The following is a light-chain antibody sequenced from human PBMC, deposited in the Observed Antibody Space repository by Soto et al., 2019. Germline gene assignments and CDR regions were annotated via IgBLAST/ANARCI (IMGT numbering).Light chain of an antibody. CDR1: SSDVGGYNY. J-gene: IGLJ3*02. CDR3: CSYTSSTTGV. V-gene: IGLV2-14*01. CDR2: EVS. Sequence: QSALTQPASVSGSPGQSITISCTGTSSDVGGYNYVSWYQQHPGKAPKPMIYEVSNRPSGVSNRFSGSKSGNTASLTISGLQAEDEADYYCCSYTSSTTGVFGGGTKLTVL.